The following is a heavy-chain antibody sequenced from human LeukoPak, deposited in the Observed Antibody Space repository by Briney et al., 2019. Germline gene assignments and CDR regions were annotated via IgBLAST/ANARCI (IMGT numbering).Heavy chain of an antibody. Sequence: SQTLSLTCAISGDSVSNSVDVVWNWIRQSPSRGLEWLGRTYYRSKWYNEVAVSVRSRVTINPDTSKNQFSLQMNSVTPDDTAVYYCARGWGSGFDIWGPGTTVIVSS. J-gene: IGHJ3*02. CDR2: TYYRSKWYN. CDR1: GDSVSNSVDV. D-gene: IGHD2-21*01. CDR3: ARGWGSGFDI. V-gene: IGHV6-1*01.